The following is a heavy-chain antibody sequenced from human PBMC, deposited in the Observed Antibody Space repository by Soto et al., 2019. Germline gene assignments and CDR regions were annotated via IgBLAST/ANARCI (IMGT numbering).Heavy chain of an antibody. CDR2: INHSGST. CDR1: GGSFSGYY. D-gene: IGHD6-19*01. Sequence: SETLSLTCAVYGGSFSGYYWSWIRQPPGKGLEWIGEINHSGSTNYNPSLKSRVTISVDTSKNQFSLKPSSVTAADTAVYYCASERSGWSIPFDYWGQGTLVTVSS. V-gene: IGHV4-34*01. CDR3: ASERSGWSIPFDY. J-gene: IGHJ4*02.